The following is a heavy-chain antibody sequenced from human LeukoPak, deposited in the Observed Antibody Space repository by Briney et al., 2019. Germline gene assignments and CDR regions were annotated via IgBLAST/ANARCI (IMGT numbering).Heavy chain of an antibody. D-gene: IGHD3-22*01. V-gene: IGHV1-8*03. Sequence: ASVKVACKASGYTFTSYDISWVRQATGQGLEWMGWMNPNSGNTGYAQKFQGRVTITRNTSIRTAYMELSSLRSEDTAVYYCARVGPHYYDSSAYAFDYWGQGTLVTVPS. CDR1: GYTFTSYD. CDR3: ARVGPHYYDSSAYAFDY. J-gene: IGHJ4*02. CDR2: MNPNSGNT.